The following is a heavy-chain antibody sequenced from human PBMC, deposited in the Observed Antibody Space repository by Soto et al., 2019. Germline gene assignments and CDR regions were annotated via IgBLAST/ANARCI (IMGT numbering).Heavy chain of an antibody. D-gene: IGHD2-15*01. CDR3: ARRGVVAATRWYDP. V-gene: IGHV4-34*01. Sequence: PSETLSLTCAVYGGSFSGYYWSWIRQPPGKGLEWIGEINHSGSTNYNPSLKSRVTISVDTSKNQFSLKLSSVTAADTAVHYCARRGVVAATRWYDPWGQGTLVTVSS. CDR2: INHSGST. J-gene: IGHJ5*02. CDR1: GGSFSGYY.